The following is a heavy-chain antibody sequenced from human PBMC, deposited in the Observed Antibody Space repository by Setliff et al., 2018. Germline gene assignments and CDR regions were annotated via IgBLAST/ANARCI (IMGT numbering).Heavy chain of an antibody. J-gene: IGHJ4*02. V-gene: IGHV3-23*03. CDR1: GFTFSNYA. Sequence: GGSLRLSCEASGFTFSNYAMGWVRQAPGKGLEWVSVIYSGGSRTYSADSVKGRFTIFRDNSRNTLHLQMNSLRAEDTAVYYCARDRTYYASGTYTRRFDYWGQGSLVTVSS. CDR2: IYSGGSRT. D-gene: IGHD3-10*01. CDR3: ARDRTYYASGTYTRRFDY.